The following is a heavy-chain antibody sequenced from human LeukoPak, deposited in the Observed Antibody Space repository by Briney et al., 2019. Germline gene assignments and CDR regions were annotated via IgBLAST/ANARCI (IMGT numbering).Heavy chain of an antibody. V-gene: IGHV3-23*01. CDR2: ISGSGNSR. CDR1: GFTFSNYA. D-gene: IGHD2-2*01. Sequence: PGGSLRLSCAASGFTFSNYAMTWIRQAPGKGLEWVSTISGSGNSRHYADSVKGRFTISRDNSKNILYLQMNSLRAEDTAVYYCARGRVVPGAIRIGHFQHWGQGKLVSVSS. J-gene: IGHJ1*01. CDR3: ARGRVVPGAIRIGHFQH.